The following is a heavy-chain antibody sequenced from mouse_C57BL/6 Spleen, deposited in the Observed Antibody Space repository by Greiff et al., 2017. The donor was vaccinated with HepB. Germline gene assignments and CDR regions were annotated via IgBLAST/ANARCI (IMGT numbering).Heavy chain of an antibody. Sequence: VQLQQPGAELVKPGASVKLSCKASGYTFTSYWMQWVKQRPGQGLEWIGEIDPSDSYTNYNQKFKGKATLTVDTSSSTAYMQLRSLTSEDSAVYYCARRDYGSSYYAMDYWGQGTSVTVSS. CDR2: IDPSDSYT. J-gene: IGHJ4*01. V-gene: IGHV1-50*01. CDR3: ARRDYGSSYYAMDY. D-gene: IGHD1-1*01. CDR1: GYTFTSYW.